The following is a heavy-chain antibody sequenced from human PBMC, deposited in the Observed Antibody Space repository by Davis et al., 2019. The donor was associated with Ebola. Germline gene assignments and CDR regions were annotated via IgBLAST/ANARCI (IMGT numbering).Heavy chain of an antibody. Sequence: GEFLKIPCAASGFIIRDYYMSWIRHAPGKGLEWVSYIINSGSATHYSDSVKGRFTISRDNAKNSLFLQMNSLRAEDTAVYYCLRLLDHSTEYWGQGTLVTVSS. CDR1: GFIIRDYY. CDR2: IINSGSAT. J-gene: IGHJ4*02. CDR3: LRLLDHSTEY. V-gene: IGHV3-11*04.